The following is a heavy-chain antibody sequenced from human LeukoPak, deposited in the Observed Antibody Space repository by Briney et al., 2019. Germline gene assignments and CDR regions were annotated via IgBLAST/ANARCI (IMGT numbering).Heavy chain of an antibody. V-gene: IGHV3-7*01. CDR2: IKQDGSEK. J-gene: IGHJ4*02. Sequence: GWSLRLSCAASGFTFSSYWMSWVRQAPGKGLEWVANIKQDGSEKYYVDSVKGRFTISRDNDKNSLYLQMNSLRAEDTAVYYCARESDSSSWLDYWGQGTLVTVSS. CDR3: ARESDSSSWLDY. D-gene: IGHD6-13*01. CDR1: GFTFSSYW.